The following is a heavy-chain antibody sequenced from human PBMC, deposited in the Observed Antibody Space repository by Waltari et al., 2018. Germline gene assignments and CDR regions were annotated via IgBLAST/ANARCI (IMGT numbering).Heavy chain of an antibody. CDR3: TRDLGGYSSTWQDFDY. Sequence: QVPLVQSGPEVKKPGASVRGSCKASGFPFTRYGLRWVRQAPGQGLEWMGWISVYNGNTNYAQNLQGRVTMTTDTSTSTTYMELRDLRSDDTAVYYCTRDLGGYSSTWQDFDYWGQGTLVTVSS. D-gene: IGHD6-13*01. CDR1: GFPFTRYG. J-gene: IGHJ4*02. CDR2: ISVYNGNT. V-gene: IGHV1-18*04.